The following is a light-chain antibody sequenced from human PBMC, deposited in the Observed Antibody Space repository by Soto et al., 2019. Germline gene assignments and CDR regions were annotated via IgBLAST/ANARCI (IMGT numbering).Light chain of an antibody. CDR2: EVT. CDR3: CSYTLSPTWV. Sequence: QSALTQPASVSGSPGQSISISCTGTSSDVGTYNLLSWYQQHPGKAPKLIIYEVTERPSGVSDRFSGSKSGSTASLTISGLQADDEAIYFCCSYTLSPTWVFGGGTKVTVL. J-gene: IGLJ3*02. V-gene: IGLV2-23*02. CDR1: SSDVGTYNL.